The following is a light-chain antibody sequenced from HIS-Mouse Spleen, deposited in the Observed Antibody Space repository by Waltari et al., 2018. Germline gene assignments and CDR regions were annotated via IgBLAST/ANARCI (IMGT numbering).Light chain of an antibody. Sequence: DIWMTESTSTLSASVGDRVTITCRASQSISSWLAWYQQKPGKAPKLLIYKASSLESGVPSRFSGSGSGTEFTLTISSLQPDDFATYYCQQYNSYSTFGQGSKVEIK. CDR2: KAS. V-gene: IGKV1-5*03. CDR1: QSISSW. CDR3: QQYNSYST. J-gene: IGKJ1*01.